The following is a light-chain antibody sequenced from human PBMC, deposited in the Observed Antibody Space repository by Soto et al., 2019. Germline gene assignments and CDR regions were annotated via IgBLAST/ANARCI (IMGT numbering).Light chain of an antibody. CDR1: QSVSSN. Sequence: EIVMTQSPATLSVSPGERATLSCRASQSVSSNLACYQQKPGQAPRLLIYGASTRATGIPARFSGSESGTEFTLTISSLQSENFAVYYCQQYNNWPPLYTFGQGTKLEIK. CDR3: QQYNNWPPLYT. J-gene: IGKJ2*01. CDR2: GAS. V-gene: IGKV3-15*01.